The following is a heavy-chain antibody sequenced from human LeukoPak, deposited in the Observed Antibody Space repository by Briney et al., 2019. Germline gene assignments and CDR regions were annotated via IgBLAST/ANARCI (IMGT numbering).Heavy chain of an antibody. V-gene: IGHV4-39*07. CDR3: ARDSIVGATKAPDY. CDR1: GFTFSSYA. CDR2: IYYSGST. Sequence: GSLRLSCAASGFTFSSYAMHWIRQPPGKGLEWIGSIYYSGSTYYNPSLKSRVTISVDTSKNQFSLKLSSVTAADTAVYYCARDSIVGATKAPDYWGQGTLVTVSS. J-gene: IGHJ4*02. D-gene: IGHD1-26*01.